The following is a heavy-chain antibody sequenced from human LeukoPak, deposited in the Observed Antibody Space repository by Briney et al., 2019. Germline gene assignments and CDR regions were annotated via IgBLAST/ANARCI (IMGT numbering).Heavy chain of an antibody. CDR3: ASSNYYDSSGYYFHY. V-gene: IGHV4-59*11. D-gene: IGHD3-22*01. CDR2: MHYSGNT. CDR1: GGSISGHY. J-gene: IGHJ4*02. Sequence: SETLSLTRTVSGGSISGHYWSWIRQSPGKGLEWIGFMHYSGNTNSNPSLRSRVTISVDTSKNQFSLKLSSVTAAGTAVYYCASSNYYDSSGYYFHYWGQGTLVTVSS.